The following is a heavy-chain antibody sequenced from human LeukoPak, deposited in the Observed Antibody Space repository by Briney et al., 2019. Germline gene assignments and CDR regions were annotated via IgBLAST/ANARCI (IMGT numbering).Heavy chain of an antibody. CDR1: GFTVSSNS. J-gene: IGHJ3*02. D-gene: IGHD2-2*01. Sequence: GGSLRLSCTVSGFTVSSNSMNWVRQAPGKGLEWVSYISSSGSTIYYADSVKGRFTISRDNAKNSLYLQMNSLRAEDTAVYYCASATIVVVPAATYAFDIWGQGTMVTVSS. CDR2: ISSSGSTI. V-gene: IGHV3-48*04. CDR3: ASATIVVVPAATYAFDI.